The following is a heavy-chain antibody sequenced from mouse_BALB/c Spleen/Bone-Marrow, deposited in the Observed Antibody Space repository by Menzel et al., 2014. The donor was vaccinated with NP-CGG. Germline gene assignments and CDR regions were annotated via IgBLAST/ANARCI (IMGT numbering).Heavy chain of an antibody. CDR1: GFTFSDYY. CDR3: ARGSSYFDS. V-gene: IGHV5-4*02. Sequence: DVKLVESGGGLVKPGGSLKLSCAASGFTFSDYYMYWVRQTPEKRLEWVATISDGGSYTYYPDSVKGRFTISRDNAKNNLYLQMSSLKSEDTAMYYCARGSSYFDSWGQGTTLTVSS. D-gene: IGHD1-1*01. J-gene: IGHJ2*01. CDR2: ISDGGSYT.